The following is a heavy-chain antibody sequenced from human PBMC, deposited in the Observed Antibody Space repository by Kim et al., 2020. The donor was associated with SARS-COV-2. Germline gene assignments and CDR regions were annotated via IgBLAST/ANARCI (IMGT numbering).Heavy chain of an antibody. CDR2: INHSGST. D-gene: IGHD3-9*01. J-gene: IGHJ6*01. CDR3: ARGLRGTGYPNYYYYYGM. CDR1: GGSFSGYY. Sequence: SETLSLTCAVYGGSFSGYYWSWIRQPPGKGLEWIGEINHSGSTNYNPSLKSRVTISVDTSKNQFSLKLSSVTAADTAVYYCARGLRGTGYPNYYYYYGM. V-gene: IGHV4-34*01.